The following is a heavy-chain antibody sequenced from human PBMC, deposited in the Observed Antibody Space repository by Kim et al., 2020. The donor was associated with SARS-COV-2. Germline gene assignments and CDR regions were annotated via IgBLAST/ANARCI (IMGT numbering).Heavy chain of an antibody. D-gene: IGHD3-10*01. CDR3: ARVYGSGSLAFDY. Sequence: SPKCQGRDTITRDTSASTAYMELSSLRSEDTAAYYCARVYGSGSLAFDYWGQGTLVTVSS. V-gene: IGHV1-3*01. J-gene: IGHJ4*02.